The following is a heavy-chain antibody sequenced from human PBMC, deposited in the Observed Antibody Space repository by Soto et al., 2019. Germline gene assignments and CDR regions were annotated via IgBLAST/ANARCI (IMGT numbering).Heavy chain of an antibody. CDR3: ARELYSCGGDCPYYMDY. J-gene: IGHJ4*02. D-gene: IGHD2-21*02. CDR2: ISLYHHST. CDR1: GYTFTDYF. V-gene: IGHV1-46*01. Sequence: ASVKVSCKTSGYTFTDYFIHWVRQAPGQGLEWMGIISLYHHSTSYAQRFQGRLTVTNDTSTTTVYMELSSLTSEDTAVYWCARELYSCGGDCPYYMDYWGQGTLVTVSS.